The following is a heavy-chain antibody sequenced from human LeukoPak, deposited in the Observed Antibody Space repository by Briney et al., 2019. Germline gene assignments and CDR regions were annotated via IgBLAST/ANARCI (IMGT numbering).Heavy chain of an antibody. J-gene: IGHJ4*02. CDR1: GYTFTSYG. CDR2: ISAYNGNT. Sequence: ASVKVSCKASGYTFTSYGISWVRQAPGQGLEWMGWISAYNGNTNYAQKLQGRVTMTTDTSTSTAYMELRSLRPDDTAVYYCARVDQQLVYFDYWGQGTLVTVSS. V-gene: IGHV1-18*01. D-gene: IGHD6-13*01. CDR3: ARVDQQLVYFDY.